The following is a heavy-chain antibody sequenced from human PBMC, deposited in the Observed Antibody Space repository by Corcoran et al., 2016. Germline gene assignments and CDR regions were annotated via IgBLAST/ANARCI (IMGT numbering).Heavy chain of an antibody. Sequence: QVQLGQSGAEVRKPGSSVKVSCKTSGGTFSSYAISWVRQAPGHGLEWMGGIISIFGTANYAQKFQGRVTITADKSTSTAYMELSILRSEDTAVYYCAREREWPDDDFYVAGQGTMVTVSS. J-gene: IGHJ3*01. CDR3: AREREWPDDDFYV. CDR2: IISIFGTA. D-gene: IGHD3-3*01. CDR1: GGTFSSYA. V-gene: IGHV1-69*06.